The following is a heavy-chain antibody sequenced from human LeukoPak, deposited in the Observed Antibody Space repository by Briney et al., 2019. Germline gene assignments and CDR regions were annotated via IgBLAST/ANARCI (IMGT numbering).Heavy chain of an antibody. CDR1: GFTFSSYS. CDR2: ISSSSSYI. J-gene: IGHJ3*02. Sequence: MAGGSLRLSCAASGFTFSSYSMNWVRQAPGKGLEWVSSISSSSSYIYYADSVKGRFTISRDNAKNSLYLQMNSLRAEDTAVYYCARIYSSSSSRGAFDIWGQGTMVTVSS. D-gene: IGHD6-6*01. CDR3: ARIYSSSSSRGAFDI. V-gene: IGHV3-21*01.